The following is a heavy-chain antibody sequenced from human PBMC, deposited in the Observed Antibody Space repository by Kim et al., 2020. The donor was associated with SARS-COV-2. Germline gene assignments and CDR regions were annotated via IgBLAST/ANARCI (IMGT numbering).Heavy chain of an antibody. Sequence: SETLSLTCTVSGGSISSYYWSWIRQPAGKGLEWIGRIYTSGSTNYNPSLKSRVTMSVDTSKNQFSLKLSSVTAADTAVYYCAREPRRIAAAAGMDVWGQGTTVTVSS. CDR1: GGSISSYY. D-gene: IGHD6-13*01. V-gene: IGHV4-4*07. CDR2: IYTSGST. CDR3: AREPRRIAAAAGMDV. J-gene: IGHJ6*02.